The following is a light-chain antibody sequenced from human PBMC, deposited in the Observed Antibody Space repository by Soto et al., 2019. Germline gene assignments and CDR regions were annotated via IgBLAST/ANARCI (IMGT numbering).Light chain of an antibody. CDR1: HGIGNA. Sequence: AIQMTQSPSSLSASVGDRVTISCRASHGIGNALGWYQQKPGKPPKVLIYGASNLQSGVPPRFSGSGSGTDFTLAISSLQPEDSANDDCLPDINYPWTFGQGTKVDIK. CDR3: LPDINYPWT. V-gene: IGKV1-6*01. CDR2: GAS. J-gene: IGKJ1*01.